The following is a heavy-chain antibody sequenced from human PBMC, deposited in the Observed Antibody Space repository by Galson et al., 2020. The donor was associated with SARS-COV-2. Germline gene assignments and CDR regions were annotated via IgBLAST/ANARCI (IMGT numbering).Heavy chain of an antibody. CDR2: IKDDGSRT. V-gene: IGHV3-74*01. Sequence: GGYLRLSCAASGFTFSKYWMHWVRQPPGEGLVWVSLIKDDGSRTEYADSEKGRFTISRDNTKNTVYLQMNSLRAEDTAVYYCARDGTYGRLDAWGKGTTVTVSS. CDR1: GFTFSKYW. J-gene: IGHJ6*04. D-gene: IGHD1-26*01. CDR3: ARDGTYGRLDA.